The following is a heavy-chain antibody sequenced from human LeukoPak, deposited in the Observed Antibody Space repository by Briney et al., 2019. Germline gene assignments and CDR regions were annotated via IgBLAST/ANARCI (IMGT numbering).Heavy chain of an antibody. CDR2: IYHSGNT. CDR1: GYSISSGCY. CDR3: ARDRGSSWRDDAFDI. V-gene: IGHV4-38-2*02. D-gene: IGHD6-13*01. J-gene: IGHJ3*02. Sequence: SETLSLTCTVSGYSISSGCYWGWIRQPPGKGLEWIGSIYHSGNTYYNPSLKSRVTISADTSKNQFSLKLSSVTAADTAVYYCARDRGSSWRDDAFDIWGQGTMVTVSS.